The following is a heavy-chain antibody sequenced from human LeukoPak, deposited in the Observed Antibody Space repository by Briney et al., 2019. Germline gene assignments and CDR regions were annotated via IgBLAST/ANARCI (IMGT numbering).Heavy chain of an antibody. Sequence: SETLPLTCTVSGGSISSYYWSWIRQPPGKGLEWIGYIYYSGSTNYNPSLKSRVTISVDTSKNQFSLKLSSVTAADTAVYYCARGYSYGLFDYWGQGTPVTVSS. CDR3: ARGYSYGLFDY. V-gene: IGHV4-59*01. CDR1: GGSISSYY. D-gene: IGHD5-18*01. CDR2: IYYSGST. J-gene: IGHJ4*02.